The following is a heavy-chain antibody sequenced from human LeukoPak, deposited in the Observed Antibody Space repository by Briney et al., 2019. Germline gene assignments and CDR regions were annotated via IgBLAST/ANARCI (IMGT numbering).Heavy chain of an antibody. J-gene: IGHJ3*02. Sequence: SVKVSCKASGGTFSSYAISWVRQAPGQGLEWMGGIIPIFGTANYAQKFQGRVTITADESTSTAYMELSSLRSEDTAVYYCARIATMVRGVITYDAFDIWGQGTMVTVSS. D-gene: IGHD3-10*01. CDR1: GGTFSSYA. V-gene: IGHV1-69*13. CDR3: ARIATMVRGVITYDAFDI. CDR2: IIPIFGTA.